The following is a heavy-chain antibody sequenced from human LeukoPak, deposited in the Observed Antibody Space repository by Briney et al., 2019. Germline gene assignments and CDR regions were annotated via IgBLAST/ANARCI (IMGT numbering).Heavy chain of an antibody. D-gene: IGHD6-19*01. CDR3: ARHVPSSGWY. V-gene: IGHV5-51*01. CDR2: IYPSDSDT. Sequence: GESSKISCKGSGYYFASYWIGWVRQMPGKGLEWVGIIYPSDSDTRYSPSFQGQVTISADKSISTAYLQWSSLKASDTAIYYCARHVPSSGWYWGQGTLVTVSS. J-gene: IGHJ4*02. CDR1: GYYFASYW.